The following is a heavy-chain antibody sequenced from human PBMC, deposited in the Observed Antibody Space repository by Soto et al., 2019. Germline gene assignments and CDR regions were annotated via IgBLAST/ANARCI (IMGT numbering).Heavy chain of an antibody. CDR3: ARGAAGYYSYFGLDV. CDR2: ISAYNGNT. J-gene: IGHJ6*02. V-gene: IGHV1-18*01. CDR1: GYTFTNYG. D-gene: IGHD6-13*01. Sequence: QVQLVQSGAEVKKPGASVKVSCKASGYTFTNYGISWVRQAPGQGLEWMGWISAYNGNTNYAQNFQGRVTMSTDTSTTTAYMELSSLRSDDTAVYYCARGAAGYYSYFGLDVWGQGTTVTVSS.